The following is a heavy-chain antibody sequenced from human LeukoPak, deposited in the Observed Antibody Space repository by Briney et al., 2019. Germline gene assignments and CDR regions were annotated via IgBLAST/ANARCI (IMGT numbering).Heavy chain of an antibody. V-gene: IGHV3-23*01. J-gene: IGHJ6*03. Sequence: PGGSLTLSCAVSGLNFKFYAMSWVRQAPGKGLEWVSGISGRGDSADYADSVEGRFTISRDNAKNSLFLQMNSLRAEDTAVYYCARVLRYCSGGNCYSGGLGYMDVWGKGTTVTISS. CDR3: ARVLRYCSGGNCYSGGLGYMDV. CDR1: GLNFKFYA. D-gene: IGHD2-15*01. CDR2: ISGRGDSA.